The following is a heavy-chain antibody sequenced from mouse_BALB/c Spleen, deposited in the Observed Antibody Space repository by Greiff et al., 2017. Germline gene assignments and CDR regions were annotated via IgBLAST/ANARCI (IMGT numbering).Heavy chain of an antibody. V-gene: IGHV1S56*01. CDR2: IYPGDGST. CDR1: GYTFTSYY. CDR3: ARYRYDVNWYFDV. Sequence: VQLQQSGPELVKPGASVKMSCKASGYTFTSYYIHWVKQRPGQGLEWIGWIYPGDGSTKYNEKFKGKTTLTADKSSSTAYMLLSSLTSEDSAIYVCARYRYDVNWYFDVWGAGTTVTVSS. D-gene: IGHD2-14*01. J-gene: IGHJ1*01.